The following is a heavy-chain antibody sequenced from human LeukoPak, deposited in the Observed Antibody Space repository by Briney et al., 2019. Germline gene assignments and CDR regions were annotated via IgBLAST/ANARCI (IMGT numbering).Heavy chain of an antibody. CDR2: IIPILGIA. D-gene: IGHD2-2*01. CDR3: VVVVPAAPVHDAFDI. J-gene: IGHJ3*02. CDR1: GGTFSSYT. Sequence: ASVKVSCKASGGTFSSYTISWVRQAPGQGLEWMGRIIPILGIANYAQKFQGRVTITADKSTSTAYMGLSSLRSEDTAVYYCVVVVPAAPVHDAFDIWGQGTMVTVSS. V-gene: IGHV1-69*02.